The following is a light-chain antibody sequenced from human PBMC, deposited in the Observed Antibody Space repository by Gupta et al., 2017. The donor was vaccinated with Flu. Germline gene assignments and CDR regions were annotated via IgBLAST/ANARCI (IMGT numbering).Light chain of an antibody. V-gene: IGKV2-28*01. CDR3: MQALQTPYT. CDR1: QSLLHSNGYNY. J-gene: IGKJ2*01. Sequence: DIVMPQSPPSLPVTPGEPATISCRSSQSLLHSNGYNYLDWYLQKPPQSPQLLIYLGSNRAAGGPDRSSGSGSGTEVSLKIIRGEAEDVGVYYCMQALQTPYTFGQGTKLEIK. CDR2: LGS.